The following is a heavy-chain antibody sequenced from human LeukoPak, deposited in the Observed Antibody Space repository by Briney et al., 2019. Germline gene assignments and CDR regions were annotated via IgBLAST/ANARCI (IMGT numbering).Heavy chain of an antibody. CDR1: GYTFTSYG. Sequence: GASVKVSCKASGYTFTSYGISWVRQAPGQGLEWMGWISAYNGNTNYAQKFQGRVTMTRNTSISTAHMELCSLRSEDTAVYYCASRTGTTYYFDYWGQGTLVTVSS. CDR3: ASRTGTTYYFDY. D-gene: IGHD1-1*01. CDR2: ISAYNGNT. V-gene: IGHV1-18*01. J-gene: IGHJ4*02.